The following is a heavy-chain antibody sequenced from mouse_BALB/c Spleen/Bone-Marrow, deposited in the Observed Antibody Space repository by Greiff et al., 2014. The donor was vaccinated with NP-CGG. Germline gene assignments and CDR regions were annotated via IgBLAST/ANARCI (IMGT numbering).Heavy chain of an antibody. CDR1: GYTFTSYY. D-gene: IGHD2-3*01. V-gene: IGHV1-53*01. J-gene: IGHJ3*01. CDR2: INPSNGDT. CDR3: TRYDGYFTLFAS. Sequence: QVQLQQSGAELVKPGASVKLSCKASGYTFTSYYLYWVKQRPGQGLEWIGEINPSNGDTNFNEKFKSKASLTVDISSNTTYMQLTSLTSEDSAFYYCTRYDGYFTLFASWGQGTLVPVSA.